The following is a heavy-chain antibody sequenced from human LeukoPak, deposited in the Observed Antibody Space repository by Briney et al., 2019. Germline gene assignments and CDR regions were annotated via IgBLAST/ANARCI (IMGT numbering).Heavy chain of an antibody. D-gene: IGHD3-10*01. V-gene: IGHV4-30-2*01. CDR3: AREASGSGGYYLDY. J-gene: IGHJ4*02. CDR1: GVSISSGGYS. Sequence: PSQTLSLTCAVSGVSISSGGYSWSWIRQPPGKGLEWIGYIYHSGSTYYNPSLKSRVTISVDRSKNQLSLKLSSVTAADTAVYYCAREASGSGGYYLDYWGQGTLVTVSS. CDR2: IYHSGST.